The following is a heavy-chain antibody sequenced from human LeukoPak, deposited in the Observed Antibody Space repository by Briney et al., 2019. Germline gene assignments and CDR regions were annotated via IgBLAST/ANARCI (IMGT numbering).Heavy chain of an antibody. V-gene: IGHV4-59*11. D-gene: IGHD6-13*01. J-gene: IGHJ4*02. CDR1: GGSISNHW. CDR3: ARGYSSSWNYFDY. CDR2: VFDSGST. Sequence: SETLSLTCTVSGGSISNHWWSWIRQPPGKGLEWIGYVFDSGSTNYNPSLKSRVTISVDTSKKQFSLKLSSVTAADTAVYYCARGYSSSWNYFDYWGQGTLVSVSS.